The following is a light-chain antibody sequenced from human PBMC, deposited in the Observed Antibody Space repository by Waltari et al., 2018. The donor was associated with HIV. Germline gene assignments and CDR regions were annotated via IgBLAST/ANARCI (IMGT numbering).Light chain of an antibody. CDR1: SLSKQY. Sequence: SSDLTQPPSVSVSPGQTATITCSGDSLSKQYTSWYKQRPGQAPVLLISKDNKRPSGIPGRFSGSASGTTFTLAISRVQPDDEADYYCQSSDTSGTSVIFGGGTKLTVL. CDR3: QSSDTSGTSVI. J-gene: IGLJ2*01. V-gene: IGLV3-25*03. CDR2: KDN.